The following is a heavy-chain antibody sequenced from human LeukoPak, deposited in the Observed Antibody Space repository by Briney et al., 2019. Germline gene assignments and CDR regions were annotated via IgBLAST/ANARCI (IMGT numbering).Heavy chain of an antibody. CDR3: AKLPSDCSGGSCNEDY. V-gene: IGHV3-23*01. CDR2: ISGSGGST. Sequence: GASLRLSCAAPGLTFSSYAMSWVRQAPGKGLEWVSAISGSGGSTYYADSVKGRFTISRDNSKNTLYLQMNSLRAEDTAVYYCAKLPSDCSGGSCNEDYWGQGTLVTVSS. J-gene: IGHJ4*02. D-gene: IGHD2-15*01. CDR1: GLTFSSYA.